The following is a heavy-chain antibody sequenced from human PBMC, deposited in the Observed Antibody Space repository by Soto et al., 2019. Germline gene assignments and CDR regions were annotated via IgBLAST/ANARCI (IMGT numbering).Heavy chain of an antibody. CDR1: GGSISSYY. V-gene: IGHV4-59*08. CDR2: IYYRGRT. D-gene: IGHD5-12*01. J-gene: IGHJ4*02. Sequence: QVQLQESGPGLVKPSETLSLTCTVSGGSISSYYWSWIRQAPGKGLEWIGYIYYRGRTNYNPSLNIRSTISVDTSKNQFSLKLSSVTAADTAVYYCARQWGYNFDYWGQGTLVTVSS. CDR3: ARQWGYNFDY.